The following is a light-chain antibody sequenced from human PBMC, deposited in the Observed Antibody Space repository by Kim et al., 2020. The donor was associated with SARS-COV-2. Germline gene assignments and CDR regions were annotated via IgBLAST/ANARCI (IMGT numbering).Light chain of an antibody. J-gene: IGKJ1*01. CDR1: HSVNSDF. V-gene: IGKV3-20*01. Sequence: EIVLTQSPGIVSLSPGDRATLSCRASHSVNSDFVAWYRQKPGQAPRLLIYAASSWATGIADRFTGWGSGTDFTLTISRLEPEYFAVYFCQQYGNSPWTFGQGTKVDIK. CDR2: AAS. CDR3: QQYGNSPWT.